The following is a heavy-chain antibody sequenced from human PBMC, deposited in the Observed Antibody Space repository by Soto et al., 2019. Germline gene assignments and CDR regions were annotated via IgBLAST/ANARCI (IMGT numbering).Heavy chain of an antibody. Sequence: ASVKVSCKASGYTFTGYYMHWVRQAPGQGLEWMGWINPNSGGTNYAQKFQGWVTMTRDTSISTAYMELSRLRSDDTAVYYCARDGHAFTMVRGVATYGMDVWGQGTTVTVSS. CDR1: GYTFTGYY. J-gene: IGHJ6*02. D-gene: IGHD3-10*01. CDR2: INPNSGGT. V-gene: IGHV1-2*04. CDR3: ARDGHAFTMVRGVATYGMDV.